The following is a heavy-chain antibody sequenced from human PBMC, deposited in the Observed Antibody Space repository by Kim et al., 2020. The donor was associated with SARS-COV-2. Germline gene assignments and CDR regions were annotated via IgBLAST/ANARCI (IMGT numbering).Heavy chain of an antibody. V-gene: IGHV3-9*01. CDR3: AKDQAVRPYYGMHV. Sequence: GGSLRLSCAASGFNLRDFGMHWVRQVPGKGPEWVAGISWDGDNVHYAESVKGRFIISRDNAKNSLFLQMNGLRPADSALYYCAKDQAVRPYYGMHVWGQGTPVPVSS. J-gene: IGHJ6*02. CDR1: GFNLRDFG. CDR2: ISWDGDNV.